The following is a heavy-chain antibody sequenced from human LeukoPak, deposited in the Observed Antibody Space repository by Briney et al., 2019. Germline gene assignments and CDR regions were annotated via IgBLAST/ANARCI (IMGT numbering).Heavy chain of an antibody. Sequence: GVSVKVSCKASGYTFTGYYMHWVRQAPGQGLEWMGWINPNSGGTNYAQKFQGRVTMTRDTSISTAYMELSRLRSDDTAVYYCARCGDYYDSSGYYYSAFDIWGQGTMVTVSS. CDR1: GYTFTGYY. D-gene: IGHD3-22*01. CDR3: ARCGDYYDSSGYYYSAFDI. J-gene: IGHJ3*02. CDR2: INPNSGGT. V-gene: IGHV1-2*02.